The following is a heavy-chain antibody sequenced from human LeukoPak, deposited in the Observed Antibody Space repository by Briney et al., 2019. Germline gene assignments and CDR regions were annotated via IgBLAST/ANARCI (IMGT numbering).Heavy chain of an antibody. CDR2: ISSSGSTI. V-gene: IGHV3-11*04. Sequence: PGGSLRLSCAASGFTFSDYYMSWIRQAPGKGLEWVSYISSSGSTIYYADSVKGRFTISRDNAKSSLYLQMNSLRAEDSAVYYCARPAYTAAYDLWGQGTMVTVSS. J-gene: IGHJ3*01. CDR1: GFTFSDYY. D-gene: IGHD3-16*01. CDR3: ARPAYTAAYDL.